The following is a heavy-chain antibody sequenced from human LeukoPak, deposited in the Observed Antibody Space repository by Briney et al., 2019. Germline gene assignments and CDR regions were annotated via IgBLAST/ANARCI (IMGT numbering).Heavy chain of an antibody. D-gene: IGHD1-26*01. CDR3: AKDKKRGEPGPFDY. CDR1: GFNFDRYT. Sequence: GGSLRLSCATSGFNFDRYTIHWVRQAPGKGLEWVSLAGWAGGTTFYSDSVKGRFTISRDNSKNTLYLQMNSLRAEDTAVYYCAKDKKRGEPGPFDYWGQGTLVTVSS. CDR2: AGWAGGTT. V-gene: IGHV3-43*01. J-gene: IGHJ4*02.